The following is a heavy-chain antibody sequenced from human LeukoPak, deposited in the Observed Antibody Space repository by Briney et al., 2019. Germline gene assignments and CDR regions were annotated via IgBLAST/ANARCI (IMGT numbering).Heavy chain of an antibody. CDR1: GFTFSSYW. V-gene: IGHV3-7*01. D-gene: IGHD5-12*01. J-gene: IGHJ4*02. CDR3: ARAGGYASSWAY. Sequence: PGGSLRLSCAASGFTFSSYWMSWVRQAPGKGLEWVANIKQDGSEKNYVDSVKGRFTISRDNAKNSLDLQMNSLRGEDTAVYYCARAGGYASSWAYWGQGPWSPSPQ. CDR2: IKQDGSEK.